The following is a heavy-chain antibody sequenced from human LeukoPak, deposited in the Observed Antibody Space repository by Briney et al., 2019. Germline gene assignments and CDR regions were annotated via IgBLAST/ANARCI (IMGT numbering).Heavy chain of an antibody. J-gene: IGHJ4*02. CDR1: GYTFTSYG. CDR3: ASEYYDSSGFIPGGV. CDR2: ISAYNGNT. V-gene: IGHV1-18*01. Sequence: ASVKVSCKASGYTFTSYGISWVRQAPGQGLEWMGWISAYNGNTNYAQKLQGRVTMTTDTSTSTAYMALRSLRSDDTAVYYCASEYYDSSGFIPGGVWGRGTLVTVSS. D-gene: IGHD3-22*01.